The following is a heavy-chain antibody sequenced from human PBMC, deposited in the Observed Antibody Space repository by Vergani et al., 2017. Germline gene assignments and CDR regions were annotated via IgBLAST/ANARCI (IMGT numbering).Heavy chain of an antibody. CDR3: ARESIYSLARAFDI. Sequence: QLQLQESGPGLAKPSETLSLTCTVSGGSISSSSYYWGWIRQPPGKGLEWIGSIYYSGSTYYNPSLKSRVTISVDTSKNQFSLKLSSVTAADTAVYYCARESIYSLARAFDIWGQGTMVTVSS. V-gene: IGHV4-39*07. D-gene: IGHD5/OR15-5a*01. J-gene: IGHJ3*02. CDR1: GGSISSSSYY. CDR2: IYYSGST.